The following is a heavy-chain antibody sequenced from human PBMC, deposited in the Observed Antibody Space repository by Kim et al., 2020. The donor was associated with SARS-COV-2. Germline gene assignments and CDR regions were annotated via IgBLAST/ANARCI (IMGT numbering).Heavy chain of an antibody. Sequence: KFQGRVTITRDTSASTAYMELSSLRSEDTAVYYCARDSSVYDILTGFFDYWGQGTLVTVSS. V-gene: IGHV1-3*01. CDR3: ARDSSVYDILTGFFDY. D-gene: IGHD3-9*01. J-gene: IGHJ4*02.